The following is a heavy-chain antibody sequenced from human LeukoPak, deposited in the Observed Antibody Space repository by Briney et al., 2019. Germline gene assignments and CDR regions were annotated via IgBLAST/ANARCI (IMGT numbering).Heavy chain of an antibody. CDR1: GGSISSSSYY. D-gene: IGHD7-27*01. CDR3: TRQGNWGSSGMGYYYYYMDV. CDR2: IYTSGST. Sequence: PSETLSLTCTVSGGSISSSSYYWGWIRQPPGKGLEWIGRIYTSGSTNYNPSLKSRVTMSVDTSKNQFSLKLSSVTAADTAVYYCTRQGNWGSSGMGYYYYYMDVWGKGTTVTISS. J-gene: IGHJ6*03. V-gene: IGHV4-39*01.